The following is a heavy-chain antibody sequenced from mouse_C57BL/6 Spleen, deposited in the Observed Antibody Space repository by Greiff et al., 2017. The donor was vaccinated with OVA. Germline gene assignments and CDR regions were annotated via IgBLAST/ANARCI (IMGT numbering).Heavy chain of an antibody. CDR1: GFTIKDYY. J-gene: IGHJ4*01. CDR3: ARSGTSEVSNYAMGD. D-gene: IGHD2-10*02. V-gene: IGHV14-2*01. Sequence: EVKLVESGAELVKPGASVKLSCTASGFTIKDYYMHWVKQRPEQGLEWIGRIDPEDGETNYAPKFQGKATIPADTSSNPAYVQLSSLSSEDSAVYYCARSGTSEVSNYAMGDWGKGASVTSST. CDR2: IDPEDGET.